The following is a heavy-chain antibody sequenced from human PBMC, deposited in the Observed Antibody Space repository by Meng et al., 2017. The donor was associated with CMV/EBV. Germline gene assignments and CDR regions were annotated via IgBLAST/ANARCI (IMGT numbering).Heavy chain of an antibody. Sequence: GESLKISCAASGFTFSSYWMSWVRQAPGKGLEWVANIKQDGSEKYYVDSVKGRFTISRDNSKNTLYLQMNSLRAEDTAVYYCAKDDSSSWWGAYYYYGMDVWGQGTTVTVSS. J-gene: IGHJ6*02. CDR1: GFTFSSYW. V-gene: IGHV3-7*01. CDR2: IKQDGSEK. D-gene: IGHD6-13*01. CDR3: AKDDSSSWWGAYYYYGMDV.